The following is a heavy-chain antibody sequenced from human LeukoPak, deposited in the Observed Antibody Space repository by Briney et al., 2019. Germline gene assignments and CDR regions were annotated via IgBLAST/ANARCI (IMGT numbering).Heavy chain of an antibody. Sequence: PSETLSLTCTVSGGSVSSGSYYWSWIRQPPGKGLEWIGYIYYSGSTNYNHSLKSRVTISVDTSKNQFSLKLSSVTAADTAVYYCARGTYYDILTGYFFDYWGQGTLVTVSS. J-gene: IGHJ4*02. CDR1: GGSVSSGSYY. CDR3: ARGTYYDILTGYFFDY. CDR2: IYYSGST. D-gene: IGHD3-9*01. V-gene: IGHV4-61*01.